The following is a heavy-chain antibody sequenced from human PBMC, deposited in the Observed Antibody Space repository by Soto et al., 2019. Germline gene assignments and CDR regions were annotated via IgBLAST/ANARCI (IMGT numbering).Heavy chain of an antibody. CDR2: INPYNSNT. D-gene: IGHD2-2*01. CDR1: GFTFTNFG. CDR3: ERDSTSPSCISTSCPGGGLFDP. J-gene: IGHJ5*02. V-gene: IGHV1-18*04. Sequence: QAQLVQSGAEVRKPGASVKVSCKASGFTFTNFGISWVRQAPGQGLEWMGWINPYNSNTRYTQKFQGRVTMTADTSTSTAYLELMSLSSDYTAMYYCERDSTSPSCISTSCPGGGLFDPWVQGSLLLVSS.